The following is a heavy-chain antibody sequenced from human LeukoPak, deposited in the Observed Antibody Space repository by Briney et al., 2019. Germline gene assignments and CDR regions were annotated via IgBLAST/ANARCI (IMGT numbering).Heavy chain of an antibody. CDR2: IYSGGST. CDR1: GFTVSSNY. D-gene: IGHD6-13*01. CDR3: ARAPIASAFDI. V-gene: IGHV3-53*04. Sequence: GGSLRLSCAASGFTVSSNYMSWVRQAPGKGLEWVSVIYSGGSTYYADSVKGRFTISRHNSKSTLYLQMNSLRAEDTAVYYCARAPIASAFDIWGQGTMVTVSS. J-gene: IGHJ3*02.